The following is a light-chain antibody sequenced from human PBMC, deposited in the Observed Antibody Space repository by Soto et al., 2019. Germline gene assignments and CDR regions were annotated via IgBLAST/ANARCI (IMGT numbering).Light chain of an antibody. CDR2: GAS. J-gene: IGKJ1*01. CDR3: QHYRRNTWS. Sequence: DIQMTQSPSTLSASVGGRVTITCRASQSVGTWVAWYQQKPGKAPKLLIYGASNLVSGVPSRFSGSGSGTEFTLTITTLQPDDFATYFCQHYRRNTWSFGRGTKVDI. V-gene: IGKV1-5*01. CDR1: QSVGTW.